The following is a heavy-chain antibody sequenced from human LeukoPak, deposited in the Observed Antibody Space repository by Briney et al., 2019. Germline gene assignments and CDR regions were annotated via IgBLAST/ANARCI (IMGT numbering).Heavy chain of an antibody. CDR3: AKEAPDGRYNWFDP. J-gene: IGHJ5*02. V-gene: IGHV3-23*01. CDR2: VSGSGGST. Sequence: PGGSLRLSCAASGFTFSSYDMSWVRQAPGKGPEWLSAVSGSGGSTYYADSVKGRFTISRDNSKNTLYLQMNSLRAEATAVYYCAKEAPDGRYNWFDPWGQGTLVTVSS. CDR1: GFTFSSYD. D-gene: IGHD5-24*01.